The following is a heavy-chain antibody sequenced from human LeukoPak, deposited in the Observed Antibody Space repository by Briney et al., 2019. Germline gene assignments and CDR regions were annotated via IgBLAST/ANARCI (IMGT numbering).Heavy chain of an antibody. V-gene: IGHV3-21*01. Sequence: GGSLRLSCAASGFTFSSYSMNWVRQAPGKGLEWVSSISSSSSYIYYADSVKGRFTISRDNAKNSLYLQMNSLRAEDTAVYYCAREDRYCSGGSCYGYYYYYMDVWGKGTTVTVSS. CDR1: GFTFSSYS. CDR2: ISSSSSYI. D-gene: IGHD2-15*01. CDR3: AREDRYCSGGSCYGYYYYYMDV. J-gene: IGHJ6*03.